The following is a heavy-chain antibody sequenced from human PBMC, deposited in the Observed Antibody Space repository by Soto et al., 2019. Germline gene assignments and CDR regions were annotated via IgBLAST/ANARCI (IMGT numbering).Heavy chain of an antibody. Sequence: PGGSLRLSCAASGFTFSRYPMNWVRQAPGKGLEWVSSISSSSSSYINYADSVKGRFTISRDNAKNSVYLQMNSLRAEDTAVYYCARDLDCSSTSCYDMDVWGQGTTVTVSS. CDR1: GFTFSRYP. D-gene: IGHD2-2*01. CDR3: ARDLDCSSTSCYDMDV. CDR2: ISSSSSSYI. V-gene: IGHV3-21*01. J-gene: IGHJ6*02.